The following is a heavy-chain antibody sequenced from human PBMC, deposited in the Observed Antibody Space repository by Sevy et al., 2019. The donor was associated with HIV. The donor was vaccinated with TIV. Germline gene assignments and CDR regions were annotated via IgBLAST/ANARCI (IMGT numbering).Heavy chain of an antibody. V-gene: IGHV1-69*13. CDR2: IIPIFGTA. Sequence: ASVKVSCKASGGTFSSYAISWVRQAPGQGLEWMGGIIPIFGTANYAQKFQGRVTITADESTSTAYMELSSLRSEDTAVYYCASLPRPKQKKILWLDYWGQGTLVTVSS. CDR1: GGTFSSYA. D-gene: IGHD2-21*01. J-gene: IGHJ4*02. CDR3: ASLPRPKQKKILWLDY.